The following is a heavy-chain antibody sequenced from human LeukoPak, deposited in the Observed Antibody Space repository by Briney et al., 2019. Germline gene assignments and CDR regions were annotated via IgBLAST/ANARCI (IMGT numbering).Heavy chain of an antibody. CDR3: ANVPATDYYYYGMDV. CDR2: ISGSGGST. D-gene: IGHD2-15*01. V-gene: IGHV3-23*01. Sequence: GGSLRLSCAASGFTFSSYAMSWVRQAPGKGLEWISAISGSGGSTYYADSVKGRFTISRDNSKNTLYLQMNSLRAEDTAVYYCANVPATDYYYYGMDVWGQGTMVTVSS. CDR1: GFTFSSYA. J-gene: IGHJ6*02.